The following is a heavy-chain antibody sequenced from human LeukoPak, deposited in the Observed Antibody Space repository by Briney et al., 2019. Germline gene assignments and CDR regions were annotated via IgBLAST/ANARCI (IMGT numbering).Heavy chain of an antibody. D-gene: IGHD3-16*01. J-gene: IGHJ6*02. Sequence: GASVKVSCKASGYTFTSYGISWVRQAPGQGLEWMGWISAYNGNTNYAQKLQGRVTMTTDTSTSTAYMELRSLRSDDTAVYYCARDWGMLSYYYYYYGMDVWGLGTTVTVSS. V-gene: IGHV1-18*01. CDR1: GYTFTSYG. CDR2: ISAYNGNT. CDR3: ARDWGMLSYYYYYYGMDV.